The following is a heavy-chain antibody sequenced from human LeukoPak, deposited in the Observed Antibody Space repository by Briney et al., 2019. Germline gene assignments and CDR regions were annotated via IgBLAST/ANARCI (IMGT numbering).Heavy chain of an antibody. Sequence: SETLSLTCTVSGGSISSYYWSWIRQPPGKGLEWIGYIYYSGSTNYNSSLKSRVTISVDTSKNQFSLKLSSVTAADTAVYYCARVRSSGYPPPPAFDYWGQGTLVTVSS. CDR2: IYYSGST. V-gene: IGHV4-59*01. D-gene: IGHD3-22*01. CDR1: GGSISSYY. J-gene: IGHJ4*02. CDR3: ARVRSSGYPPPPAFDY.